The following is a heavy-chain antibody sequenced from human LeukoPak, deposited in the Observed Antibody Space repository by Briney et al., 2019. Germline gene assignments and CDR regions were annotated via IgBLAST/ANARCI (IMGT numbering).Heavy chain of an antibody. CDR3: ARSGASNSGWPFDF. CDR1: GGSISSGGYY. CDR2: IYHSGST. D-gene: IGHD6-19*01. Sequence: SQTLSLTCTVSGGSISSGGYYWSWIRQPPGKGLEWIGYIYHSGSTYYNPSLKSRVTISVDRSKNQFSLKLSSVTAADTAVYYCARSGASNSGWPFDFWGQGTLVTVPS. V-gene: IGHV4-30-2*01. J-gene: IGHJ4*02.